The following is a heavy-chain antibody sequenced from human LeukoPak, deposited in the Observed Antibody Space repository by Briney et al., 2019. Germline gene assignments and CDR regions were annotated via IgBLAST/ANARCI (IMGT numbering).Heavy chain of an antibody. CDR3: ARSRSGSVAGTSDY. D-gene: IGHD6-19*01. CDR1: GGSFSGYY. Sequence: PSETLSLTCAVYGGSFSGYYWSWIRQPPGKGLEWIGEINHSGSTNYNPPLKSRVTISVDTSKNQFSLKLSSVTAADTAVYYCARSRSGSVAGTSDYWGQGTLVIVSS. J-gene: IGHJ4*02. V-gene: IGHV4-34*01. CDR2: INHSGST.